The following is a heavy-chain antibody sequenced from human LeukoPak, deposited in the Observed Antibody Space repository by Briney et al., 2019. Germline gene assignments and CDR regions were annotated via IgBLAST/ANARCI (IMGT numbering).Heavy chain of an antibody. D-gene: IGHD1-7*01. CDR2: IIPIFGTA. J-gene: IGHJ5*02. Sequence: ASVKVSCKASGGTFSSYAISWVRQAPGQGLKWMGGIIPIFGTANYAQKFQGRVTITTDESTSTAYMELSSLRSEDTAVYYCARGGRYNWNYWFDPWGQGTLVTVSS. CDR3: ARGGRYNWNYWFDP. V-gene: IGHV1-69*05. CDR1: GGTFSSYA.